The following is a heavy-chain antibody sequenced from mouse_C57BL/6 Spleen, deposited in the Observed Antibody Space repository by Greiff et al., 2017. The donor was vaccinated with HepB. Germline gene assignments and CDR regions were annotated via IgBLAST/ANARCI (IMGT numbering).Heavy chain of an antibody. CDR2: IDPNSGGT. D-gene: IGHD3-2*02. CDR1: GYTFTSYW. V-gene: IGHV1-72*01. J-gene: IGHJ4*01. CDR3: ARDSSGYVDYAMDY. Sequence: QVQLQQPGAELVKPGASVKLSCKASGYTFTSYWMHWVKQRPGRGLEWIGRIDPNSGGTKYNEKFKSKATLTVDKPSSTAYVQLSSLTSEDSAVYYCARDSSGYVDYAMDYWGQGTSVTVSS.